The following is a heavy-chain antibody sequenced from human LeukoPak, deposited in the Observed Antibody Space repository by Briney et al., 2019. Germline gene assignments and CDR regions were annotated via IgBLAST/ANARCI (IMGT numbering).Heavy chain of an antibody. J-gene: IGHJ4*02. V-gene: IGHV3-48*04. D-gene: IGHD3-22*01. CDR2: ISSSSSTI. Sequence: GGSLRLSCAASGFTFSSYSMNWVRQAPGKGLEWVSYISSSSSTIYYADSVKGRFTISRDNAKNTLYLQMNSLRAEDTAVYYCTTTMSSEPYYWGQGTLVTVSS. CDR3: TTTMSSEPYY. CDR1: GFTFSSYS.